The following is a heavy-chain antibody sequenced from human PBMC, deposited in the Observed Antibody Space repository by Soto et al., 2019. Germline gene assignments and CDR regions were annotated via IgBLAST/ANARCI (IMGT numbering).Heavy chain of an antibody. CDR1: GGTFSSYT. CDR2: ITPVLGTV. J-gene: IGHJ4*02. V-gene: IGHV1-69*08. CDR3: ARWGSGY. Sequence: QVHLVQSGAEVKKPGSSVKVSCKASGGTFSSYTIAWVRQAPGQGLEWMGRITPVLGTVNYAPKFHGRVTITADKYTGTTYMELSSLRSDDTAVYYCARWGSGYWGQGTLVTVSS. D-gene: IGHD2-15*01.